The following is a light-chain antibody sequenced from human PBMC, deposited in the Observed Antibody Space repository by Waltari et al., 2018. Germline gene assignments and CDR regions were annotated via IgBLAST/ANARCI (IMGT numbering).Light chain of an antibody. V-gene: IGLV2-8*01. CDR1: SSDVGGYNY. CDR2: EVS. CDR3: SSYAGSNTPYV. Sequence: QSALTQPPSASGSPGQSVTISCTGTSSDVGGYNYVSWYQHHPGKAPTLMIYEVSKRPSGVPDRFSGSKSGNTASLTVSGLQAEDEADYYCSSYAGSNTPYVFGTGTKVTVL. J-gene: IGLJ1*01.